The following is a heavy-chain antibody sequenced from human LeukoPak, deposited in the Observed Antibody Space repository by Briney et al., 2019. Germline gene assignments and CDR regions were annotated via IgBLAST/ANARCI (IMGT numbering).Heavy chain of an antibody. CDR3: ARDHGSAYYRAPRH. D-gene: IGHD3-10*01. J-gene: IGHJ4*02. Sequence: ASVKVSFKASGYTFTGYYMHWVRQAPGQGLEWMGTINPSGGSTTYAQKFQGSVTMTRDTSTSTVYMELSSLRSEDTAVYYCARDHGSAYYRAPRHWGQGTLVTVSS. CDR2: INPSGGST. CDR1: GYTFTGYY. V-gene: IGHV1-46*01.